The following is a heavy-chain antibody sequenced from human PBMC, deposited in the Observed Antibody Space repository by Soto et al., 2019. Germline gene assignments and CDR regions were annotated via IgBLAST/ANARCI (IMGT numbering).Heavy chain of an antibody. Sequence: SETLSLTCTVSGGSISSGGYSWSWIRQHPGKGLEWIGYIYYSGSTYYNPSLKSRVTISVDTSKNQFSLELSSVTAADTAVYYCARESVAGSDLSNWFDPWGQGTLFTVSS. CDR1: GGSISSGGYS. J-gene: IGHJ5*02. V-gene: IGHV4-31*03. CDR2: IYYSGST. CDR3: ARESVAGSDLSNWFDP. D-gene: IGHD3-10*01.